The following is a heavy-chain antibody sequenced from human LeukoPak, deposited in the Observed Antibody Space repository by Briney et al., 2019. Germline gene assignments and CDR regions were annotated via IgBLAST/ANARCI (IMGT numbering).Heavy chain of an antibody. CDR1: GFTFSTYA. CDR2: ISGNGRST. Sequence: PGGSLRLSCTASGFTFSTYATHWVRQAPGKGLEYVSGISGNGRSTFYADSVKGRFIISRDNANNSLYLQMNSLRAEDTAVYYCAKDSYGMDVWGQGTTVTVSS. J-gene: IGHJ6*02. CDR3: AKDSYGMDV. V-gene: IGHV3-64*04.